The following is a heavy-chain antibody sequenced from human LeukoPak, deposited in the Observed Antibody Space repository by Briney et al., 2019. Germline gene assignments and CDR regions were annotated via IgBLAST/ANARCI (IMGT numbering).Heavy chain of an antibody. CDR3: ARRRDSSSWYEEDY. J-gene: IGHJ4*02. CDR1: GGSFTDYY. CDR2: MSHGGST. Sequence: PSETLSLTCAVYGGSFTDYYWSWIRQSPGKGLEGIGEMSHGGSTNYHPSLKSRVSISLDPSKSDFALTLSSVPAADTAVDYCARRRDSSSWYEEDYWGQGPLVTVSS. V-gene: IGHV4-34*01. D-gene: IGHD6-13*01.